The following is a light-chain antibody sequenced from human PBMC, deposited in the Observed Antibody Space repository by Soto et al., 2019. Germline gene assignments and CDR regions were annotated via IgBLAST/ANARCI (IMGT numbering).Light chain of an antibody. V-gene: IGKV3-15*01. CDR2: RAS. CDR1: QHVSSN. Sequence: EIVMTQSPATLSVSPGGSATLSCRASQHVSSNFAWYRQKPGQAPTLLIYRASTRAPGIPARFSGSGSGTEFTLTISTLQSEDFAVYYCQQYNNGPYTFGQGTKLEIK. CDR3: QQYNNGPYT. J-gene: IGKJ2*01.